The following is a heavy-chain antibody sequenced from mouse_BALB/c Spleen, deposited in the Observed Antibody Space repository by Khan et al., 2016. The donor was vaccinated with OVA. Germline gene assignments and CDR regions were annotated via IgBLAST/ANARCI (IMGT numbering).Heavy chain of an antibody. Sequence: EVQGVESGGGLVKPGGSLKLSCAASGFTFSNYAMSWVRQSPEKRLEWVASISSGDSTYYPDSVKGRFTISRDNAMNILYLQMSRLRSEDTAMYYCARDYWFAYWGQGTLVTVSA. CDR1: GFTFSNYA. CDR3: ARDYWFAY. J-gene: IGHJ3*01. CDR2: ISSGDST. V-gene: IGHV5-6-5*01.